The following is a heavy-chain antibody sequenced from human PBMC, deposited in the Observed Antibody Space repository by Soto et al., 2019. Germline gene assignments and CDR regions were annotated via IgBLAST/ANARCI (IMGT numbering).Heavy chain of an antibody. Sequence: QVQLVQSGAAVKKPGASVKVSCKASGYTFTSYGISWVRQAPGQGLEWMGWINVYNGNPNYAQKLQGRVTMTTDTSTSTAYLALRGLRSDDPAVDFCARDTSRGEYDYWGQGTLVTAAS. CDR1: GYTFTSYG. CDR2: INVYNGNP. J-gene: IGHJ4*02. CDR3: ARDTSRGEYDY. V-gene: IGHV1-18*01. D-gene: IGHD3-10*01.